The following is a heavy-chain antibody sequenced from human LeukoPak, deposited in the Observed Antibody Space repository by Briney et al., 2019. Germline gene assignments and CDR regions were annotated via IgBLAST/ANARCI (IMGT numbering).Heavy chain of an antibody. Sequence: SETLSLTCTVSGDSISSSDYYWGWIRQPPGKGLEWLGSIHSSGNFYYNSSLKSRVTISLDTSNHQFSLRLFSVSAADTAVYYCARGRYNSKTDFDYWGQGTLVTVSP. CDR1: GDSISSSDYY. J-gene: IGHJ4*02. V-gene: IGHV4-39*07. D-gene: IGHD3-16*02. CDR2: IHSSGNF. CDR3: ARGRYNSKTDFDY.